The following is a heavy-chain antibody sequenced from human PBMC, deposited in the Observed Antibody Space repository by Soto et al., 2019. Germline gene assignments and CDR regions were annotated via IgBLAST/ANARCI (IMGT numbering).Heavy chain of an antibody. CDR2: IIPILGIT. CDR1: GGTFSSYT. CDR3: ARSSYSSSSKAFDI. V-gene: IGHV1-69*02. J-gene: IGHJ3*02. D-gene: IGHD6-6*01. Sequence: QVQLVQSGAEVKTPGSSVNVSCKASGGTFSSYTISWVRQAPGQGLEWVGRIIPILGITNYAQEFQGRVTITADKPTSTAYMELNSLRSEDTAVYYCARSSYSSSSKAFDIWGQGSMVTVSS.